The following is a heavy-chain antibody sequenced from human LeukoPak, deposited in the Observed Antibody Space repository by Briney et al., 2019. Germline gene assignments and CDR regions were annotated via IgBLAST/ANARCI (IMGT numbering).Heavy chain of an antibody. D-gene: IGHD6-19*01. CDR3: AIAVAGHDAFDI. Sequence: ASVKVSCKASGYTFTGYYMHWVRQAPGQGLEWMGWINPNSGGTNYAQRFQGRVTMTRDTSIRTAYMELSRLRSDDTAVYYCAIAVAGHDAFDIWGQGTIVTVSS. V-gene: IGHV1-2*02. CDR2: INPNSGGT. J-gene: IGHJ3*02. CDR1: GYTFTGYY.